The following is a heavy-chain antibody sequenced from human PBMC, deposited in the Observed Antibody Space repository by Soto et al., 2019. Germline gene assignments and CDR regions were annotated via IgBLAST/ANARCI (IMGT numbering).Heavy chain of an antibody. Sequence: QVQLQESGPGLVKPSGTLSLTCAVSGGSISSSNWWSWVRQPPGKGLEWIGEIYHSGSTNYNPSLKSRVTLAVDKSTNQCSLKLSSVSAADTAVYYCARWRYDYLAADWGQGTLVTVSS. CDR3: ARWRYDYLAAD. D-gene: IGHD5-12*01. V-gene: IGHV4-4*02. CDR1: GGSISSSNW. CDR2: IYHSGST. J-gene: IGHJ4*02.